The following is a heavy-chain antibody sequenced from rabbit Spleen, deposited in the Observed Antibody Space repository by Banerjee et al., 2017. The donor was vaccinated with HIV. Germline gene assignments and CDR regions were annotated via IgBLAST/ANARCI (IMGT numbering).Heavy chain of an antibody. J-gene: IGHJ6*01. D-gene: IGHD7-1*01. CDR1: GFSFSNKAV. CDR3: ARDTGTSFSTYGMDL. Sequence: QEQLVESGGGLVKPEGSLKLSCTASGFSFSNKAVVCWVRQAPGKGLEWVACAYAGSSGSTYSATWAKGRFTISKTSSTTVTLQMTSLTAADTATYFCARDTGTSFSTYGMDLWGPGTLVTVS. CDR2: AYAGSSGST. V-gene: IGHV1S45*01.